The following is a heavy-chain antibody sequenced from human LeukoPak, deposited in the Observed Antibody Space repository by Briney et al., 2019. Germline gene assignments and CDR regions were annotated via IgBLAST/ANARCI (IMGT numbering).Heavy chain of an antibody. CDR1: GFTFSSYG. Sequence: GGSLRLSCAASGFTFSSYGMHWVRQAPGKGLDWVAVIPNDGSKKYYADSVKGRFTISRDNSKNTLSLQVSSLRTEDTAVYYCAKDRYSYAFEYSDSWGQGTLVTVSS. CDR3: AKDRYSYAFEYSDS. J-gene: IGHJ4*02. V-gene: IGHV3-30*18. D-gene: IGHD5-18*01. CDR2: IPNDGSKK.